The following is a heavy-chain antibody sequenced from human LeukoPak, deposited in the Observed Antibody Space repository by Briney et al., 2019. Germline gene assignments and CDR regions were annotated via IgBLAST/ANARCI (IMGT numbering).Heavy chain of an antibody. Sequence: ASVKVSCKASGYTFTSYDINWVRQATGQGLEWTGWMNPNSGNTGYAQKFQGRVTMTRNTSISTAYMELSSLRSEDTAVYYCARGRDSSGWHDAFDIWGQGTMVTVSS. D-gene: IGHD6-19*01. CDR1: GYTFTSYD. V-gene: IGHV1-8*01. CDR3: ARGRDSSGWHDAFDI. CDR2: MNPNSGNT. J-gene: IGHJ3*02.